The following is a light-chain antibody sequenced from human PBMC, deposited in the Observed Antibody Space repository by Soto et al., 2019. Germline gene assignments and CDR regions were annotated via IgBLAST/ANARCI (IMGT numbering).Light chain of an antibody. CDR1: QSAGTK. J-gene: IGKJ4*01. V-gene: IGKV3-15*01. CDR3: QHYNNWPLLT. CDR2: AAS. Sequence: EIVMTQSPATLSVSPGERATLSCRASQSAGTKLAWYQQKPGQAPRLLIYAASTRATGIPVRFSGSGSGTEFTLTISSLQSEDFAVYYCQHYNNWPLLTFGGGTKVEIQ.